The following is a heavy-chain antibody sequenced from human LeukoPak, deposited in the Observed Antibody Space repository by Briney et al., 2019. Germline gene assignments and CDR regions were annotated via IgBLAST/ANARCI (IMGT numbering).Heavy chain of an antibody. D-gene: IGHD5-12*01. CDR2: IYYSGST. CDR3: ARDSSGYAYYFDY. Sequence: PSETLSLTCTVSGGSISSSSYYWGWIRQPPGKGLEWIGSIYYSGSTNYNPSLKSRVTISVDTSKNQFSLKLSSVTAADTAVYYCARDSSGYAYYFDYWGQGTLLTDSS. V-gene: IGHV4-39*07. CDR1: GGSISSSSYY. J-gene: IGHJ4*02.